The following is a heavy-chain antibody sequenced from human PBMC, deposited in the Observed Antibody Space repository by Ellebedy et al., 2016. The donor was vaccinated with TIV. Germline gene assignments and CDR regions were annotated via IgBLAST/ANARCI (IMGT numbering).Heavy chain of an antibody. Sequence: AASVKVSCKTSGYTFTTYDITWVRQAAGQGLEWLGWVNPNNGDTAYAQTLQGRLTLTSDTSTKTAYMELSGLRFEDTAVYYCARNNGHYYYGMDVWGLGTTVIVSS. CDR3: ARNNGHYYYGMDV. D-gene: IGHD3-16*01. V-gene: IGHV1-8*01. CDR1: GYTFTTYD. CDR2: VNPNNGDT. J-gene: IGHJ6*02.